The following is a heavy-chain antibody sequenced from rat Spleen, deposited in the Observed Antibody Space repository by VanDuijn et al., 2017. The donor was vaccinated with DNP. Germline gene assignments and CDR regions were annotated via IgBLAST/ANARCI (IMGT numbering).Heavy chain of an antibody. D-gene: IGHD4-3*01. V-gene: IGHV2-47*01. CDR2: KWNNGGT. CDR1: GFSLTSYT. Sequence: QVQLKESGPGLVQPSQTLSLTCTVSGFSLTSYTVSWVRQPPGKGLEWLGVKWNNGGTDYNSAIISRLSISRDTSKSQVFLKMNSLQTEDTAMYFCARSGAYWGQGTLVTVSS. J-gene: IGHJ3*01. CDR3: ARSGAY.